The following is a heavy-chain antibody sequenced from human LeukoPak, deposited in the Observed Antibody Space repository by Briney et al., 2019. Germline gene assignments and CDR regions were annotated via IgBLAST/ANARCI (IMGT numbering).Heavy chain of an antibody. CDR1: GGSFSGYY. J-gene: IGHJ6*02. CDR3: ARDDYYYYGMDV. CDR2: INHSGST. Sequence: SETLSLTCAVYGGSFSGYYWSWIRQPPGKGLEWIGEINHSGSTNYNPSLKSRVTMSVDTSKNQFSLKLSSVTAADTAVYYCARDDYYYYGMDVWGQGTTVTVSS. V-gene: IGHV4-34*01.